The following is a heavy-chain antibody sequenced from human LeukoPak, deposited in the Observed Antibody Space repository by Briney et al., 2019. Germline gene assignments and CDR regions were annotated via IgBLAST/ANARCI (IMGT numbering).Heavy chain of an antibody. V-gene: IGHV3-23*01. CDR3: VRRGDASSGWGDHDF. J-gene: IGHJ4*02. D-gene: IGHD6-19*01. CDR2: IGGSGDKT. Sequence: GGSLRLSCAASGFTFNRNAISWVRQAPGKGLEWVSTIGGSGDKTFYADSVKGRFTISRDNSKNMAHLQMNSLTGEDTALYYCVRRGDASSGWGDHDFWGQGALVTVSS. CDR1: GFTFNRNA.